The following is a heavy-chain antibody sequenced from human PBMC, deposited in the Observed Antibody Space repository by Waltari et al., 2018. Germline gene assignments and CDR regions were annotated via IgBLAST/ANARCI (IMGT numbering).Heavy chain of an antibody. D-gene: IGHD3-3*01. Sequence: EVQLVESGGGLVQPGGSLGLPCAAFGFPFRGYRLNWVRQAPGKGLEWVSYISSSSSTIYYADSVKGRFTISRDNAKNSLYLQMNSLRAEDTAVYYCARDGWQDFWSGGLPVWGQGTLVTVSS. CDR1: GFPFRGYR. CDR2: ISSSSSTI. V-gene: IGHV3-48*04. J-gene: IGHJ4*02. CDR3: ARDGWQDFWSGGLPV.